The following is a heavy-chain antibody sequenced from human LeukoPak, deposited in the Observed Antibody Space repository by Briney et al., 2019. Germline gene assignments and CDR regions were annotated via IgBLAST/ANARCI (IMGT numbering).Heavy chain of an antibody. CDR1: GGSISISNYY. V-gene: IGHV4-39*07. CDR2: VYYSGST. Sequence: SETLSLACTVSGGSISISNYYWGWVRQPPGKGLEWIANVYYSGSTYYNPSLMSRVTISINTSKNQFSLRVTSVTAADTAVYYCARIPSPGWFDPWGQGTLVTVSS. J-gene: IGHJ5*02. CDR3: ARIPSPGWFDP.